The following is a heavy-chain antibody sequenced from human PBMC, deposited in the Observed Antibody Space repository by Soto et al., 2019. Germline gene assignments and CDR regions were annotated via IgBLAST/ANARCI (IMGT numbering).Heavy chain of an antibody. CDR1: GYTFTSYG. D-gene: IGHD6-6*01. Sequence: ASVKVSCKASGYTFTSYGISWVRQAPGQGLEWMGWISAYNGNTNYAQKLQGRVTMTTDTSTSTAYMELRSLRSDDTAVYYCARRPIAARQAPLEIDYYGMDVWGQGTTVTVSS. J-gene: IGHJ6*01. CDR2: ISAYNGNT. CDR3: ARRPIAARQAPLEIDYYGMDV. V-gene: IGHV1-18*01.